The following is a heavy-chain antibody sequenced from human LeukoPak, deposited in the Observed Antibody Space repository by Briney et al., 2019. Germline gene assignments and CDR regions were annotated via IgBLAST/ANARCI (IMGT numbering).Heavy chain of an antibody. CDR1: GYTFTSYA. D-gene: IGHD3-3*01. CDR3: ARDQSAYYDLGGRYYFDY. J-gene: IGHJ4*02. Sequence: ASVKVSCKASGYTFTSYAMHWVRQAPGQRLEWMGWINAGNGNTKYSQKFQGRVTITRDTSASTAYMELSSLRSEDTAVYYCARDQSAYYDLGGRYYFDYWGQGTLVTVSS. CDR2: INAGNGNT. V-gene: IGHV1-3*01.